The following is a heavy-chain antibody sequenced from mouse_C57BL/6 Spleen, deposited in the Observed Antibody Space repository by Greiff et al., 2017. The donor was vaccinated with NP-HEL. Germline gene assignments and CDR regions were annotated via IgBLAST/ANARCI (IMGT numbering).Heavy chain of an antibody. D-gene: IGHD1-1*01. V-gene: IGHV1-55*01. CDR2: IYPGSGST. Sequence: VQLQQSGAELVKPGASVKMSCKASGYTFTSYWITWVKQRPGQGLEWIGDIYPGSGSTNYNEKFKSKATLTVDTSSSTAYMQLSSLTSEDSAVYYGARRPRTGEAMDYWGQGTSVTVSS. CDR1: GYTFTSYW. CDR3: ARRPRTGEAMDY. J-gene: IGHJ4*01.